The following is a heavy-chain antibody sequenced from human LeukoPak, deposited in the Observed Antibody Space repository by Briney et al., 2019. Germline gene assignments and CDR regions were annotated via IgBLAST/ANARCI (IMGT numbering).Heavy chain of an antibody. D-gene: IGHD3-22*01. CDR1: GFSFSSYT. CDR3: ARESLFTMIAYGMDV. J-gene: IGHJ6*02. CDR2: ISSSSSTI. V-gene: IGHV3-48*04. Sequence: PGGSLRLSCAASGFSFSSYTMNWVRQAPGKGLEWVSYISSSSSTIYYADSVKGRFTISRDNAENSLYLQMDSLRAEDTAVYYCARESLFTMIAYGMDVWGQGTTVTVSS.